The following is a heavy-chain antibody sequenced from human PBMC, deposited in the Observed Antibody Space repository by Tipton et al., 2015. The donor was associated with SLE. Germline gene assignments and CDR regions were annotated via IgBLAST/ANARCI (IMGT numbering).Heavy chain of an antibody. Sequence: SLRLSCAASGFTFSTYAVYWVRQAPGKGLEWVAAISYDGTTESYADSVKGRFTISRDNSKNTLYLQMNSLRAEDTAVYYCARDGYCSGVNCFPGAYFDYWGQGTPVTVSS. D-gene: IGHD2-15*01. CDR1: GFTFSTYA. CDR3: ARDGYCSGVNCFPGAYFDY. J-gene: IGHJ4*02. CDR2: ISYDGTTE. V-gene: IGHV3-30*04.